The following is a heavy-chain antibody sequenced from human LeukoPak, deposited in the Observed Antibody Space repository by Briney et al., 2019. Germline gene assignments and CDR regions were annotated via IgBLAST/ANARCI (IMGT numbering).Heavy chain of an antibody. CDR1: GYTFTSYY. CDR2: INPSGGST. J-gene: IGHJ4*02. CDR3: ARDPQRGYLDY. D-gene: IGHD3-22*01. Sequence: ASVKVSCKASGYTFTSYYMHWARQAPGQGLEWMGIINPSGGSTSYAQKFQGRVTMTRDTSTSTVYMELSSLRPEDTAVYYRARDPQRGYLDYWGQGTLVTVSS. V-gene: IGHV1-46*01.